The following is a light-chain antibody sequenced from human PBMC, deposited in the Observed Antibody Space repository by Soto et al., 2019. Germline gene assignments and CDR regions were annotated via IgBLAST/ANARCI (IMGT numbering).Light chain of an antibody. CDR1: QSVSAY. Sequence: EIVLTQSPATLSLSPGERATLSCRASQSVSAYLAWYQQKPGQPPRLLIYDASNRATGIPARFSGSGSGKDFTLPISSLEPEDSAVYYCQQRTIPLTFGGGTKVDIK. CDR3: QQRTIPLT. V-gene: IGKV3-11*01. J-gene: IGKJ4*01. CDR2: DAS.